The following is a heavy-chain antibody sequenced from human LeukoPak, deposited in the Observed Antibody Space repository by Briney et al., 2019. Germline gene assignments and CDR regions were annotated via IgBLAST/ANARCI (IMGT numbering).Heavy chain of an antibody. CDR2: INPSGGST. CDR3: ARDLANDSSGYDYYYYYGMDV. CDR1: GYTFTSYY. J-gene: IGHJ6*02. Sequence: ASVKVSCKASGYTFTSYYMHWVRQAPGQGLEWMGIINPSGGSTSYAQKFQGRVTMTRDTSTSTVYMELSSLRSEDTAVYYCARDLANDSSGYDYYYYYGMDVWGQGTTDTVSS. D-gene: IGHD3-22*01. V-gene: IGHV1-46*01.